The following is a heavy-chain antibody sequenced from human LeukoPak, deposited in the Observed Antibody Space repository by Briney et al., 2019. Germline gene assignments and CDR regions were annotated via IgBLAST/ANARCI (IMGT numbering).Heavy chain of an antibody. J-gene: IGHJ4*02. CDR3: ARVADYGSGSHLFDY. CDR1: GYTFLNYD. CDR2: ISAHNYNT. V-gene: IGHV1-18*01. D-gene: IGHD3-10*01. Sequence: ASVKVSCKASGYTFLNYDFTWVRQAPGQGLEWMGWISAHNYNTKYAQRFQGRVTMTADTSTTTAYMELRSLRSDATAVYYCARVADYGSGSHLFDYWGQGTLVAVSS.